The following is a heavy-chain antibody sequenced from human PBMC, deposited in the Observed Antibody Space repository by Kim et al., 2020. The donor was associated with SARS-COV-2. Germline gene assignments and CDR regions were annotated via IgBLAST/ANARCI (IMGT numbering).Heavy chain of an antibody. D-gene: IGHD3-22*01. CDR1: GGTFSSYA. V-gene: IGHV1-69*04. J-gene: IGHJ4*02. CDR3: ASLYYYDSSGYYRPFDY. Sequence: SVKVSCKASGGTFSSYAISWVRQAPGQGLEWMGRIIPILGIANYAQKFQGRVTITADKSTSTAYMELSSLRSEDTAVYYCASLYYYDSSGYYRPFDYWGQGTLVTVSS. CDR2: IIPILGIA.